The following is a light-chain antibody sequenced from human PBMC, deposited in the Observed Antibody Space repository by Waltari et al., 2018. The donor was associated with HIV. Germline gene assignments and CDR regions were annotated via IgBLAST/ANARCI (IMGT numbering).Light chain of an antibody. CDR2: EVS. V-gene: IGLV2-14*01. CDR3: SSYTSSNTLI. Sequence: QSALTQPASVSGSPGQSIPISCTGPSNDIGGYNFVSWYQHHPGKAPKLMISEVSKRPSGVSDRFSGSKSGNTASLTISGLQAEDEADYYCSSYTSSNTLIFGGGTRLTVL. CDR1: SNDIGGYNF. J-gene: IGLJ2*01.